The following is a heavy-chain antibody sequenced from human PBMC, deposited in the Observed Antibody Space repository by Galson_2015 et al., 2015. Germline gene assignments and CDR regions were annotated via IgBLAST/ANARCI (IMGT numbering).Heavy chain of an antibody. CDR1: GGSISSGGYY. V-gene: IGHV4-31*03. CDR3: ARGYCSGGSCYPRYYYYYYMDV. D-gene: IGHD2-15*01. CDR2: IHYSGST. J-gene: IGHJ6*03. Sequence: TLSLTCTVSGGSISSGGYYWSWIRQHPGKGLEWIGYIHYSGSTYYNPSLKSRVTISVDTSKNQFSLKLSSVTAADTAVYYCARGYCSGGSCYPRYYYYYYMDVWGKGTTVTVSS.